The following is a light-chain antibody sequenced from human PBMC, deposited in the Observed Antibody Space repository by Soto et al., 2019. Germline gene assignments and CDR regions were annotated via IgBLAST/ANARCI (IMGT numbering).Light chain of an antibody. CDR1: QRVSASY. Sequence: EIVLTQSPGTLSLSPGERVPLSCRASQRVSASYLGWYQQKSGQAPRLLIYATASRATGIPDRFSGSGSGTEFSLTISRLEPEDFAVYYCQHFGNSQYTFGQGTKLEIK. CDR2: ATA. V-gene: IGKV3-20*01. J-gene: IGKJ2*01. CDR3: QHFGNSQYT.